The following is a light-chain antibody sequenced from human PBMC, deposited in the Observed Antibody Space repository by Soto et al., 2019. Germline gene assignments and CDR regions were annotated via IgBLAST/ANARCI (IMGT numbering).Light chain of an antibody. CDR3: SLSDGGVRV. V-gene: IGLV7-46*01. Sequence: QAVVTQEPSLTVSPGGTVTLTCGSSTGAVTSTHYSYWFQQKPGQAPRTLIYDTTNKHSWTPARFSVSLLGGKAALTLSGAQPEDEAEYYCSLSDGGVRVFGGGTKLTVL. CDR1: TGAVTSTHY. CDR2: DTT. J-gene: IGLJ3*02.